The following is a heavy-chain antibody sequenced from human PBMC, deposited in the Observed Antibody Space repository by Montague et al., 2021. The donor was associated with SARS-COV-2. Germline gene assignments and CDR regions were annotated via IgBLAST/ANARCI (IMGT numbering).Heavy chain of an antibody. D-gene: IGHD6-13*01. CDR3: AVAAADISYYYGMDV. J-gene: IGHJ6*02. CDR1: GGSFSGYY. V-gene: IGHV4-34*01. Sequence: SETLSLTCAVYGGSFSGYYWSWIRQPPGKGLEWIGEINHSGSTNYNPSLKSRVTISVDTSKNQFSLKLSSVTAADTAVYYCAVAAADISYYYGMDVWGQGTTVTVSS. CDR2: INHSGST.